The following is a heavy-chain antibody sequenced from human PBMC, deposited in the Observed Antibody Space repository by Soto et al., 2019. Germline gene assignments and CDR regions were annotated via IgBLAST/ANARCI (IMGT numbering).Heavy chain of an antibody. Sequence: ASVKVSCKASGYTFTSYYMHWVRQAPGQGLEWMGIINPSGGSTSYAQKFQGRVTMTRDTSTSTVYMELSSLRSEDTAVYYCARHGYYYNSIPIYYYYGMDVWGQGTTVTVS. CDR1: GYTFTSYY. D-gene: IGHD3-22*01. CDR3: ARHGYYYNSIPIYYYYGMDV. V-gene: IGHV1-46*01. CDR2: INPSGGST. J-gene: IGHJ6*02.